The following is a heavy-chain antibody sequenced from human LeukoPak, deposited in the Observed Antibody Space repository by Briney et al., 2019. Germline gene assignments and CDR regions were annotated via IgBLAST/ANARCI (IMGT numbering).Heavy chain of an antibody. J-gene: IGHJ3*02. CDR1: GGTFSSYT. V-gene: IGHV1-69*02. CDR3: AGGGGAVTTYFAFDI. CDR2: IIPILGIA. Sequence: ASVKVSCKASGGTFSSYTISWVRQAPGQGLEWMGRIIPILGIANYAQKFQGRVTITADTSTSTAYMELSSLRSEDTAVYNCAGGGGAVTTYFAFDIWGQGTMVTVSS. D-gene: IGHD4-11*01.